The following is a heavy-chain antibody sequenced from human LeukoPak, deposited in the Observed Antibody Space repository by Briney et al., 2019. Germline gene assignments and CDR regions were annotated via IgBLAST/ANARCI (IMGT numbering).Heavy chain of an antibody. CDR2: ISTSSSYI. J-gene: IGHJ5*02. D-gene: IGHD2-15*01. Sequence: PGGSLRLSCTASGFTFSSYSMNWVRQAPGKGLDWVSSISTSSSYIYYADSVKGRFTISRDNARNSLYLQMNTLRAEDTAVYSCARGADGVSSNSRGWFDPWGQGTLVTVSS. CDR3: ARGADGVSSNSRGWFDP. V-gene: IGHV3-21*01. CDR1: GFTFSSYS.